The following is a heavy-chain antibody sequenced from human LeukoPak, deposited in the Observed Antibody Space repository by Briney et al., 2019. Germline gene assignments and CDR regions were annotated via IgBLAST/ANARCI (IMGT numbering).Heavy chain of an antibody. J-gene: IGHJ4*02. CDR2: INPNSGGT. CDR1: GYAFTGYY. V-gene: IGHV1-2*02. D-gene: IGHD3-22*01. CDR3: ARGPPGRDSSGYALDY. Sequence: GASVKVSCKASGYAFTGYYMHWVRQAPGQGLEWMGWINPNSGGTNYAQKFQGRVTMTRDTSISTAYMELSSLRSEDTAVYYCARGPPGRDSSGYALDYWGQGTLVTVSS.